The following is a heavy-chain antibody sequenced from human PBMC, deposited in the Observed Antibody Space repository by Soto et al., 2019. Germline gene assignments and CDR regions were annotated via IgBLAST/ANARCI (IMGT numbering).Heavy chain of an antibody. J-gene: IGHJ3*02. Sequence: QVQLVQSGAEVKKPGASVNVSCKASGYIFTSYYMHWVRQAPGQGLEWLGIINPSGGGTSYAQKFQGRVTIARDTSTSTVYMELSGLRSEDAAVYYCTRGAVTTAFDIWGQGTMVTVSS. V-gene: IGHV1-46*01. CDR2: INPSGGGT. D-gene: IGHD4-17*01. CDR1: GYIFTSYY. CDR3: TRGAVTTAFDI.